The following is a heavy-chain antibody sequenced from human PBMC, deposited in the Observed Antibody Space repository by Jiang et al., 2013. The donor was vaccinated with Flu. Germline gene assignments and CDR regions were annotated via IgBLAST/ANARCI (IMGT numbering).Heavy chain of an antibody. Sequence: GLVKPSETLSLTCTVSGGSISSSSYYWGWIRQPPGKGLEWIGSIYYSGSTYYNPSLKSRVTISVDTSKNQFSLKLSSVTAADTAVYYCAREQGGKDDAFDIWGQGTMVTVSS. D-gene: IGHD3-16*01. CDR2: IYYSGST. CDR1: GGSISSSSYY. V-gene: IGHV4-39*07. J-gene: IGHJ3*02. CDR3: AREQGGKDDAFDI.